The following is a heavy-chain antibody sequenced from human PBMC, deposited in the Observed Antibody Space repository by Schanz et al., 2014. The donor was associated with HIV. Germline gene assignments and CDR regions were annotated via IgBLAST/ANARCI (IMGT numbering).Heavy chain of an antibody. V-gene: IGHV1-2*02. D-gene: IGHD3-10*01. Sequence: QVQLVQSGAEVKAPGASVKVSCKTSGYTFTGHYMHWIRQAPGQGLEWMGWINPHSGATQYAQKFQDRVPMTREKSISTVYMGLTSLTPDDTAVYFCARGASVAARGWFDPWGQGTLIIVSS. CDR1: GYTFTGHY. CDR3: ARGASVAARGWFDP. J-gene: IGHJ5*02. CDR2: INPHSGAT.